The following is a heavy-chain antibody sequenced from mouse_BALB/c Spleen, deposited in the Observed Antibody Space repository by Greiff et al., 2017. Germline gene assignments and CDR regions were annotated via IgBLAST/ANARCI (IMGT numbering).Heavy chain of an antibody. CDR2: ISSGSSTI. V-gene: IGHV5-17*02. CDR1: GFTFSSFG. J-gene: IGHJ3*01. CDR3: ARSDTTATWFAY. D-gene: IGHD1-2*01. Sequence: DVTLVESGGGLVQPGGSRKLSCAASGFTFSSFGMHWVRQAPEKGLEWVAYISSGSSTIYYADTVKGRFTISRDNPKNTLFLQMTSLRSEDTAMYYCARSDTTATWFAYWGQGTLVTVSA.